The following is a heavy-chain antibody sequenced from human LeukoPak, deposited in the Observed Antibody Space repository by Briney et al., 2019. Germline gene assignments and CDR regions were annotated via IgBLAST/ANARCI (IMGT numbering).Heavy chain of an antibody. CDR1: GFTFSSYG. J-gene: IGHJ4*02. D-gene: IGHD3-22*01. CDR2: IPYDGSNK. V-gene: IGHV3-30*18. CDR3: AKVSPHTYYYDSSGYGY. Sequence: GGSLRLSCAASGFTFSSYGMHWVRQAPGKGLEWVAVIPYDGSNKYYADSVKGRFTISRDNSKNTLYLQMNSLRAEDTAVYYCAKVSPHTYYYDSSGYGYWGQGTLVTVSS.